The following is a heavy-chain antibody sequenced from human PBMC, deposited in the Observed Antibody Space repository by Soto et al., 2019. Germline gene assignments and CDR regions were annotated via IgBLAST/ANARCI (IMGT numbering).Heavy chain of an antibody. CDR3: ARKIGYCGGGRCYLGAFDI. Sequence: GGSLRLSCAASGFTFSDSYMSWIRQAPGKGLEGLSYIGNSGTTIYYADSVKGRFTISRDNAQNSLYLQMNILRAEDSAFYYCARKIGYCGGGRCYLGAFDIWGQGTMVTVSS. D-gene: IGHD2-15*01. CDR2: IGNSGTTI. J-gene: IGHJ3*02. CDR1: GFTFSDSY. V-gene: IGHV3-11*01.